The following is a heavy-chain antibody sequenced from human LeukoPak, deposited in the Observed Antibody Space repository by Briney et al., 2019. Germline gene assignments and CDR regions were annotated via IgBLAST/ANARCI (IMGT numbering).Heavy chain of an antibody. J-gene: IGHJ4*02. CDR1: GYTFTGYY. CDR2: IDPDSGVT. CDR3: ARDQARTTTWYLYMNF. Sequence: ASVKVSCKASGYTFTGYYIHWVRQAPGQGLEWMGRIDPDSGVTNSAQKFQARVTMTRDTSITTAYMELSGLRSDDMAVYSCARDQARTTTWYLYMNFWGQGTLVTVSS. V-gene: IGHV1-2*06. D-gene: IGHD3/OR15-3a*01.